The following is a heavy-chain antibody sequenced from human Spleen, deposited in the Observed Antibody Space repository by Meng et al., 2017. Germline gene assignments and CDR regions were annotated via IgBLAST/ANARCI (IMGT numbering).Heavy chain of an antibody. CDR2: MIPIFGTA. J-gene: IGHJ4*02. Sequence: QVQLVQSGTEVKKPWSSVKLSCKSSGDTFSSYTISWVRQAPGQGLEWMGGMIPIFGTANYAQKFLGRVTITADESTTTAYMELSSLRSEDTAVYYCARLTTVTQPGMDYWGQGTLVTVSS. D-gene: IGHD1-1*01. V-gene: IGHV1-69*01. CDR3: ARLTTVTQPGMDY. CDR1: GDTFSSYT.